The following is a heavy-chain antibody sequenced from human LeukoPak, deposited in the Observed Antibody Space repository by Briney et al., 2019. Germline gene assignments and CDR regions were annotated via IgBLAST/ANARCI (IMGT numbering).Heavy chain of an antibody. J-gene: IGHJ6*03. Sequence: HPGGSLRLSCAVSGFTFSRYRMTWVRQTPGKGLEWVANIYEDGSEKNYVDSVKGRFSISRDNAKNSLYLQMNSLRAEDTAVYYCARDNSLYNYGYYYYYMDVWGKGTTVTVSS. CDR2: IYEDGSEK. CDR3: ARDNSLYNYGYYYYYMDV. D-gene: IGHD5-18*01. CDR1: GFTFSRYR. V-gene: IGHV3-7*01.